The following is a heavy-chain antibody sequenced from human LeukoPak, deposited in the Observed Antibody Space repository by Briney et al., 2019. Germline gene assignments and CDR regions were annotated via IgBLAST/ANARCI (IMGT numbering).Heavy chain of an antibody. CDR2: IYSGGST. CDR3: ARASYYYDSSGYYSH. J-gene: IGHJ4*02. Sequence: PGGSLRLSCAASGFTVSSNYMSWVRQAPGKGLEWVSVIYSGGSTYYADSVKGRFTISRDNSKNTLYLQMNSLRAEDTAVYYCARASYYYDSSGYYSHWGQGTLVTVSS. CDR1: GFTVSSNY. V-gene: IGHV3-53*01. D-gene: IGHD3-22*01.